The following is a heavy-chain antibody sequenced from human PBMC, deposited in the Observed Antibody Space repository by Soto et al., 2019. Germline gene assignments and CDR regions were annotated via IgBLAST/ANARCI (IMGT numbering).Heavy chain of an antibody. Sequence: GGSLRLSCVASGFIFSNAWMTWLRQAPGKGLEWVGRIVSRAEGAKTDYAAAVKGRFTISRDDSKITLYLQMDSLKIKDTAIYYCLGYGDFSLVHWGQATPITVSS. CDR1: GFIFSNAW. CDR2: IVSRAEGAKT. V-gene: IGHV3-15*04. CDR3: LGYGDFSLVH. D-gene: IGHD4-17*01. J-gene: IGHJ5*02.